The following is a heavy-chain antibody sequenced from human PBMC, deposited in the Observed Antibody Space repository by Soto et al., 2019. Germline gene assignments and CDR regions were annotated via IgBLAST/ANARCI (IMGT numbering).Heavy chain of an antibody. CDR1: GFTFSTYS. Sequence: GGSLRLSCVGSGFTFSTYSINWVRPAPGKGLEWVSSISSRSDIYYADSVKGRFTISRDNAKNSVSLQMNSLRAEDTAVYYCAREYTAWPLAYGLDVWGQGTTVTVAS. CDR2: ISSRSDI. D-gene: IGHD2-2*02. CDR3: AREYTAWPLAYGLDV. V-gene: IGHV3-21*01. J-gene: IGHJ6*02.